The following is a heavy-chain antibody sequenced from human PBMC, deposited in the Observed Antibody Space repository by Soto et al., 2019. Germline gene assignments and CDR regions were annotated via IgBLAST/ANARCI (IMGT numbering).Heavy chain of an antibody. V-gene: IGHV1-69*13. D-gene: IGHD5-18*01. CDR2: IIPIFGTA. Sequence: GPSVKVSCKASGGTFSSYAISWVRQAPGQGLEWMGGIIPIFGTANYAQKFQGRVTITADESTSTAYMELSSLRSEDTAVYYCARTLHRAMVLFDYWGQGTLVTVSS. CDR1: GGTFSSYA. CDR3: ARTLHRAMVLFDY. J-gene: IGHJ4*02.